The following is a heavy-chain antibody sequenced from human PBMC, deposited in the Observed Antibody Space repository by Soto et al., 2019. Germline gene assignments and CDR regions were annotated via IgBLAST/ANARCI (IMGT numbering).Heavy chain of an antibody. CDR2: ISGRGSST. V-gene: IGHV3-23*01. CDR1: GFTFSSYV. D-gene: IGHD3-16*01. J-gene: IGHJ5*02. Sequence: EVQLLESGGGLVQPGGSLRLSCVASGFTFSSYVMSWVRQDPGKGLDLVSGISGRGSSTYYADAVTGRFTISRDNSKNTLHLQMNSLSAEDTAVYYCAKGVVPYYVERENWFDPCGQGTLVAVSS. CDR3: AKGVVPYYVERENWFDP.